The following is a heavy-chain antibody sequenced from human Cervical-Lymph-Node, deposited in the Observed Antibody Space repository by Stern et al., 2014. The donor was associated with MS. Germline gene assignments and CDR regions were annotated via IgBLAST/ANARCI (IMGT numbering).Heavy chain of an antibody. D-gene: IGHD2-2*01. V-gene: IGHV1-69*01. J-gene: IGHJ6*02. CDR3: ASAHPATRRGYKGMNV. CDR1: GGTFRSFA. Sequence: VQLVQSGSEVRKPGSSVNVTCKASGGTFRSFAVNWVRQAPGQWLEWVGGIIPVFWTPTYAQKFQGRVTIIADESTNTVSVELSSLTTDDTATYFCASAHPATRRGYKGMNVWGQGTTIAVSS. CDR2: IIPVFWTP.